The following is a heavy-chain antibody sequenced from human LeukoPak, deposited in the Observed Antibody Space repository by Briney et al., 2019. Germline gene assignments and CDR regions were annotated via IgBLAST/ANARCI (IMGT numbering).Heavy chain of an antibody. Sequence: SETLSLTCTVSGGSIGSGTYYWGWIRQSPGKGLEWIGSIYYSGSTNYNPSLKSRVTISVDTSKNQFSLKLSSVTAADTAVYYCARGRGDYVWGSYRSSGAFDIWGQGTMVTVSS. CDR3: ARGRGDYVWGSYRSSGAFDI. D-gene: IGHD3-16*02. CDR2: IYYSGST. CDR1: GGSIGSGTYY. J-gene: IGHJ3*02. V-gene: IGHV4-39*07.